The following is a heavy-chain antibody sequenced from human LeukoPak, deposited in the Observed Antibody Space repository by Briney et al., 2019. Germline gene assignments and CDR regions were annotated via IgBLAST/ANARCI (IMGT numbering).Heavy chain of an antibody. J-gene: IGHJ2*01. CDR3: ARPGLGYCSSTSCSQWYFDF. CDR2: FYYSGST. V-gene: IGHV4-30-4*01. D-gene: IGHD2-2*01. CDR1: GGSISSGDYY. Sequence: SETLSLTCTVSGGSISSGDYYWSWIRQPAGKGLGWRGYFYYSGSTYYNPSRKRRLTISVHTSNNQFPLKMSSLTAADTDVYYCARPGLGYCSSTSCSQWYFDFWRRGTLVTVSS.